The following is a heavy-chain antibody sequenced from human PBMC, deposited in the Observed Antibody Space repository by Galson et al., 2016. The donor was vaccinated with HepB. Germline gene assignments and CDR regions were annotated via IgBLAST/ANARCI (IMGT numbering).Heavy chain of an antibody. Sequence: TLSLTCRVSGGSVYSHDYYWTWIRQPPGKGLEWIGYIYYSGTTYYNPSLKSRIAMSIDTSKDQFSLTMTSVTAADTAVYYCARLFLGWGHYRFDSWGQGSLLIVSS. D-gene: IGHD3/OR15-3a*01. CDR3: ARLFLGWGHYRFDS. V-gene: IGHV4-30-4*01. CDR2: IYYSGTT. J-gene: IGHJ4*02. CDR1: GGSVYSHDYY.